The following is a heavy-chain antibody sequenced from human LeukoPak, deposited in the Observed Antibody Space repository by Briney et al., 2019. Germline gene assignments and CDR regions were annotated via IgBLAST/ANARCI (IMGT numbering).Heavy chain of an antibody. J-gene: IGHJ5*02. CDR3: ARVYSGVRGVIIQNWFDP. CDR2: ISSSSSYT. CDR1: GFTFSDYY. D-gene: IGHD3-10*01. V-gene: IGHV3-11*06. Sequence: GGSLRLFCAASGFTFSDYYMSWIRQAPGKGLEGVSYISSSSSYTNYADSVKGRFTISRDNAKNSLYLQMNSLRAEDTAVYYCARVYSGVRGVIIQNWFDPWGQGTLVTVSS.